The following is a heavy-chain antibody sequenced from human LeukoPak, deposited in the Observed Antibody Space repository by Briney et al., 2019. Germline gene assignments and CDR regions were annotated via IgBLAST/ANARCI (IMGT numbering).Heavy chain of an antibody. J-gene: IGHJ3*02. CDR3: ASHSSGSGIEAFEI. V-gene: IGHV4-39*01. D-gene: IGHD3-10*01. CDR1: AGSLSRSSYY. CDR2: IYYSGST. Sequence: SETLSLTCTVSAGSLSRSSYYWGWIRQPPGRGLEWIGSIYYSGSTYYNPSLKSRVTISVDTSKNQFSLKLSSVTAADTALYYCASHSSGSGIEAFEIWGQGTMVTVSS.